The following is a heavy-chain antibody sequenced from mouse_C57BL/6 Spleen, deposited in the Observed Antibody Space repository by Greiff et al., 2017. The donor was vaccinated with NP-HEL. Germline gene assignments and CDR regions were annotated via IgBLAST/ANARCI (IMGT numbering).Heavy chain of an antibody. J-gene: IGHJ3*01. D-gene: IGHD4-1*01. Sequence: VQLQQSGPELVKPGASVKISCKASGYAFSSSWMNWVKQRPGKGLEWIGRIYPGDGDTNYNGKFKGKATLTADKSSSTAYMQLSSLTSEDSAVYFCAREGPNWDARGFAYWGQGTLVTVSA. CDR2: IYPGDGDT. CDR1: GYAFSSSW. CDR3: AREGPNWDARGFAY. V-gene: IGHV1-82*01.